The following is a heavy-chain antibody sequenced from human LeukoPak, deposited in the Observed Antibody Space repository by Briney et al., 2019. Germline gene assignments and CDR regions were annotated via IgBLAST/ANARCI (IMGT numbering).Heavy chain of an antibody. Sequence: SETLSLTCTVSGGSISSGSYYWSWPRPPAGKGLEWIVRIYTSGSTNYNPSLKSRVTISVDTSKNQFSLKLSSVTAADTAVYYCARDWGATTSVDYWGQGTLVTVSS. CDR2: IYTSGST. CDR3: ARDWGATTSVDY. CDR1: GGSISSGSYY. D-gene: IGHD1-26*01. V-gene: IGHV4-61*02. J-gene: IGHJ4*02.